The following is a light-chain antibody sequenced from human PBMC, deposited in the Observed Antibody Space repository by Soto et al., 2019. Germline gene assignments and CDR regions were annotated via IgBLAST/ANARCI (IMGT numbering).Light chain of an antibody. J-gene: IGLJ1*01. CDR1: SANIGAGYD. Sequence: QSVLTQPPSVSGAPGQRVTVSCTGSSANIGAGYDVHWYQQLPGTAPRLIIYEVVQRPSGVPDRFSGSKSGNTASLTVSGLQAADEADYFCKSYAGSNTYVFXSGTKVTVL. CDR2: EVV. V-gene: IGLV1-40*01. CDR3: KSYAGSNTYV.